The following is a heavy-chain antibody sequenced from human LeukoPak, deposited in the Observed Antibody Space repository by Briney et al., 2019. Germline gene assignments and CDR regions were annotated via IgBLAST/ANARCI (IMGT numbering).Heavy chain of an antibody. Sequence: SETLSLTCTVSGGSISSYYWSWIRQPPGKGLEWIGYIYYSGSTSYNPSLKSRVTISVDTSKNQFSPKLSSVTAADTAVYYCARGSGSWWANWFDPWGQGTLVTVSS. J-gene: IGHJ5*02. CDR3: ARGSGSWWANWFDP. D-gene: IGHD6-13*01. CDR1: GGSISSYY. CDR2: IYYSGST. V-gene: IGHV4-59*12.